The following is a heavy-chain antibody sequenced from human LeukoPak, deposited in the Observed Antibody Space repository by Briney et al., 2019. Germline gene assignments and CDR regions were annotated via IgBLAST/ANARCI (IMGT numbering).Heavy chain of an antibody. D-gene: IGHD3-3*01. CDR3: ARDGITIFGVVIVPWFDP. CDR1: GFTFSSYS. CDR2: ISSSSSYI. V-gene: IGHV3-21*01. Sequence: PGGSLRLSCAASGFTFSSYSMNWVRQAPGKGLEWVSSISSSSSYIYYADSVKGRSTISRDNAKNSLYLQMNSLRAEDTAVYYCARDGITIFGVVIVPWFDPWGQGTLVTVSS. J-gene: IGHJ5*02.